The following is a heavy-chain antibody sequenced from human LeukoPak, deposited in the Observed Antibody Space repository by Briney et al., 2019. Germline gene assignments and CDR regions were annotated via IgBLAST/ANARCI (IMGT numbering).Heavy chain of an antibody. V-gene: IGHV3-20*04. Sequence: GRSLRLSCAASGFTFDDYGMSWVRQAPGKGLEWVSGINWNGGSTGYADSVKGRFTISRDNAKNSLYLQMNSLRAEDTALYYCARDRASHYFDYWGQGTLVTVSS. J-gene: IGHJ4*02. CDR2: INWNGGST. D-gene: IGHD3-10*01. CDR3: ARDRASHYFDY. CDR1: GFTFDDYG.